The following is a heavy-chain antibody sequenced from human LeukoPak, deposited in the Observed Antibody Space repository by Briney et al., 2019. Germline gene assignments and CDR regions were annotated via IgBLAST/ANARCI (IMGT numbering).Heavy chain of an antibody. CDR2: ISGSGGST. CDR1: GFTFSSYA. D-gene: IGHD5-24*01. CDR3: ARDYYGDGYNGY. V-gene: IGHV3-23*01. J-gene: IGHJ4*02. Sequence: GGSLRLSCAASGFTFSSYAMSWVRQAPGKGLEWVSAISGSGGSTYYADSVKGRFTISRDNSKNTLYLQMNSLRAEDTAVYYCARDYYGDGYNGYWGQGTLVTVSS.